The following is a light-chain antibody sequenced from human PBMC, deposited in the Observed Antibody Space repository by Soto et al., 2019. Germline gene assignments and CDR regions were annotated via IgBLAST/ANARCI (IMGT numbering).Light chain of an antibody. CDR3: QRYNECPTWT. CDR1: QSVSSSY. Sequence: EIVLTQSPSTLSLSPGKGATLXXRARQSVSSSYLAWDQQKPGQAPRLXXYGASTRATGIPARFSGSGSGTELTLIISSLQSEAYAVYYYQRYNECPTWTFGQGTKVDIK. J-gene: IGKJ1*01. CDR2: GAS. V-gene: IGKV3-15*01.